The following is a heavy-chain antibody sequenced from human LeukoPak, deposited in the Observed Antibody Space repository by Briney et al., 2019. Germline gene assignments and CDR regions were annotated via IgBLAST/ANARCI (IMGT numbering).Heavy chain of an antibody. CDR3: ARGLAAAGGTTLFDY. J-gene: IGHJ4*02. CDR2: IWYDGSNK. CDR1: GFTFSSYG. D-gene: IGHD6-13*01. V-gene: IGHV3-33*01. Sequence: PGRSLRLSCAAPGFTFSSYGMHWVRQAPGKGLEWVAVIWYDGSNKYYADSVKGRFTISRDNSKNTLYLQMNSLRAEDTAVYYCARGLAAAGGTTLFDYWGQGTLVTVSS.